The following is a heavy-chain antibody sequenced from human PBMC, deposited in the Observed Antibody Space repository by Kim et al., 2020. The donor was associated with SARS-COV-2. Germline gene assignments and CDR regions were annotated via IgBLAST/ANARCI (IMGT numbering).Heavy chain of an antibody. J-gene: IGHJ6*02. CDR1: GGSISSYY. Sequence: SETLSLTCTVSGGSISSYYWSWIRQPPGKGLEWIGYIYYSGNTNYNPSLKCRVTISVDTSKNQFSLKLSSVTAADTAVYYCAGLEYSSSPSYYYYGMYVWRQGTTVTVS. CDR2: IYYSGNT. D-gene: IGHD6-6*01. CDR3: AGLEYSSSPSYYYYGMYV. V-gene: IGHV4-59*13.